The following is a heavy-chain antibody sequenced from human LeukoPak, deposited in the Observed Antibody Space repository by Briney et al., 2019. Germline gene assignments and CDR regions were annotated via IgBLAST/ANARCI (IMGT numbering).Heavy chain of an antibody. D-gene: IGHD6-19*01. V-gene: IGHV1-69*13. CDR2: IIPIFGTA. CDR1: GYTFPSYF. J-gene: IGHJ5*02. CDR3: ASSLSSGWYNSFDP. Sequence: VASVKVSCKASGYTFPSYFMHWVRQAPGQGLEWMGGIIPIFGTANYAQKFQGRVTITADESTSTAYMELSSLRSEDTAVYYCASSLSSGWYNSFDPWGQGTLVTVSS.